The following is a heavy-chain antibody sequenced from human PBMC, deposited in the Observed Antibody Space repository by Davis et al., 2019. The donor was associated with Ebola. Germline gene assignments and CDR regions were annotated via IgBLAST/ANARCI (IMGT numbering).Heavy chain of an antibody. CDR2: IYYSGST. Sequence: PSETLSLTCTVSGGSISSHYWSWIRQPPGKGLEWIGYIYYSGSTNYNPSLKSRVTISVDTSKNQFSLKLSSVTAADTAVYYCARDNSGGFDPWGQGTLVTVSS. D-gene: IGHD2-21*01. CDR1: GGSISSHY. V-gene: IGHV4-59*11. J-gene: IGHJ5*02. CDR3: ARDNSGGFDP.